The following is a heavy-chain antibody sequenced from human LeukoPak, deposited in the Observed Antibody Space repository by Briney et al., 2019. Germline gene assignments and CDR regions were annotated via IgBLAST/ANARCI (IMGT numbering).Heavy chain of an antibody. CDR1: GGSISSYY. D-gene: IGHD5-12*01. CDR3: AREGGYDQIDY. CDR2: IYYRGST. Sequence: SVTLSLTCTVSGGSISSYYWSWIRQPPGKGLEWIGYIYYRGSTNYNPSLKSRVTISVDTSKNQFSLKLSSVTAADTAVYYCAREGGYDQIDYWGQGTLVTVSS. J-gene: IGHJ4*02. V-gene: IGHV4-59*01.